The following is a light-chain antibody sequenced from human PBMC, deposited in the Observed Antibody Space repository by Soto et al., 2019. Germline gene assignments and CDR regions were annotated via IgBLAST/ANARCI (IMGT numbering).Light chain of an antibody. CDR1: SSNIGAGYD. CDR2: GNS. J-gene: IGLJ3*02. V-gene: IGLV1-40*01. CDR3: QSYDSSLSGWV. Sequence: QSVLTQPPSVSGAPGQRVTISCTGGSSNIGAGYDVKWYQQLPGTAPKLLIHGNSNRPSGVPDRFSGSKSGTSASLAITGLQAEDEADYYCQSYDSSLSGWVFGGGTKVTVL.